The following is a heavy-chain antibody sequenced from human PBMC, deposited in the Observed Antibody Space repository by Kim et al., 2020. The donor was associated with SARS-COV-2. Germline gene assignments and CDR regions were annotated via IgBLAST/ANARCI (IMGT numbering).Heavy chain of an antibody. J-gene: IGHJ3*02. Sequence: GGSLRLSCAASGFTFSSYAMSWVRQAPGKGLEWVSAISGSGGSTYYADSVKGRFTISRDNSKNTLYLQMNSLRAEDTAVYYCAKIFFQRNYDILTGYPHDAFDIWGQGTMVTVSS. V-gene: IGHV3-23*01. CDR1: GFTFSSYA. D-gene: IGHD3-9*01. CDR3: AKIFFQRNYDILTGYPHDAFDI. CDR2: ISGSGGST.